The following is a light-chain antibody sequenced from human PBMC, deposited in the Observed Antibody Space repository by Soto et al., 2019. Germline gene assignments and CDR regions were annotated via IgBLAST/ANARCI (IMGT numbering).Light chain of an antibody. CDR2: GTS. CDR3: HQDFNLPWT. Sequence: EIVLTQSPVTLSLSPGERATLSCRASQTVSRMYLSWFQQKPGQAPRLLIYGTSTRATGIPGRFSGSGSGTVFPLTISSLQPEDFAVYFCHQDFNLPWTFGQGTKVEIK. V-gene: IGKV3D-7*01. J-gene: IGKJ1*01. CDR1: QTVSRMY.